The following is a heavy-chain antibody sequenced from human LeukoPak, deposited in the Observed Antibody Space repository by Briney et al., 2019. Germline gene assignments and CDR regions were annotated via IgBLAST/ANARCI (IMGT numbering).Heavy chain of an antibody. V-gene: IGHV3-21*01. CDR3: ARGPVTTGFDWFDP. Sequence: GGSLRLSCAASGFTFSSYSMNWVRQAPGKGLEWVSSISSSSSNIYYADSVKGRFTISRDNAKNSLYLQMNSLRAEDTAVYYCARGPVTTGFDWFDPWGQGTLVTVSS. D-gene: IGHD4-17*01. CDR2: ISSSSSNI. J-gene: IGHJ5*02. CDR1: GFTFSSYS.